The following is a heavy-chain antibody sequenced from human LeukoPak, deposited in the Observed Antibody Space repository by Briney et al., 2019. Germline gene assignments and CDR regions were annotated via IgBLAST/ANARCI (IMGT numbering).Heavy chain of an antibody. CDR1: GFTFSSYA. CDR2: ISSSSSYI. J-gene: IGHJ4*02. V-gene: IGHV3-21*01. D-gene: IGHD6-19*01. Sequence: GGSLRLSCAASGFTFSSYAMSWVRQAPGKGLEWVSSISSSSSYIYYADSVKGRFTISRDNAKNSLYLQMNSLRAEDTAVYYCARDSIVAGTVVSASVFDYWGQGTLVTVSS. CDR3: ARDSIVAGTVVSASVFDY.